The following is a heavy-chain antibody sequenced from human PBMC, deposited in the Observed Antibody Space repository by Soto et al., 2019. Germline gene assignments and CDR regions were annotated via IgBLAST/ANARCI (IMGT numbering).Heavy chain of an antibody. V-gene: IGHV3-9*01. D-gene: IGHD6-6*01. Sequence: GGSLRLSCAASGFTFDDYAMHWVRQAPGKGLEWVSGISWNSGSIGYADSVKGRFTISRDNAKNSLYLQMNSLRAEDTALYYCAKVKTGIAARRPTTNAFDIWGQGTMVTVSS. CDR3: AKVKTGIAARRPTTNAFDI. CDR1: GFTFDDYA. CDR2: ISWNSGSI. J-gene: IGHJ3*02.